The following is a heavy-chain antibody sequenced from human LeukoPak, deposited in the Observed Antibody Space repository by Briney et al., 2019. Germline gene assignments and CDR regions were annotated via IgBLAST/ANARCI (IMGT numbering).Heavy chain of an antibody. CDR3: AGDSSGYYWAY. J-gene: IGHJ4*02. D-gene: IGHD3-22*01. CDR1: GFTFSYYW. CDR2: IKEDGSEK. V-gene: IGHV3-7*01. Sequence: GGSLRLSCVASGFTFSYYWMSWVRQAPGKGLEWVANIKEDGSEKYYVDSVKGRFTISRDNAKNSLYLQMNSLRVEDTAVYYCAGDSSGYYWAYWGQGTLVTVSS.